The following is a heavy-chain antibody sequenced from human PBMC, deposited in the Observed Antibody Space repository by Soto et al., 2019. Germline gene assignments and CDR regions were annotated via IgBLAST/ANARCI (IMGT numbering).Heavy chain of an antibody. CDR3: ARSVNIAAAGPFDY. J-gene: IGHJ4*02. V-gene: IGHV3-30-3*01. Sequence: QVQLVESGGGVVQPGRSLRLSCAASGFTFSSYAMHWVRQAPGKGLEWVAVISYDGSNKYYADSVKGRFTISRDNSKNTLYLQMNSLRAEDTAVYYCARSVNIAAAGPFDYWGQGTLVTVSS. D-gene: IGHD6-13*01. CDR1: GFTFSSYA. CDR2: ISYDGSNK.